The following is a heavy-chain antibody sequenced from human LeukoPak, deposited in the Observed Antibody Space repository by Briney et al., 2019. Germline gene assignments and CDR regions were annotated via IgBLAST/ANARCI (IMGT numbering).Heavy chain of an antibody. V-gene: IGHV1-69*04. CDR1: GGTFSSYA. CDR3: ARGYCSSTSCYSYYYYYGMDV. J-gene: IGHJ6*02. Sequence: GASVKVSCKASGGTFSSYAISWVRQAPGQGLEWMGRIIPILGIANYAQKFQGRVTITADKSTSTAYMELSSLRSEDTAVYYCARGYCSSTSCYSYYYYYGMDVWSQGTTVTVSS. CDR2: IIPILGIA. D-gene: IGHD2-2*01.